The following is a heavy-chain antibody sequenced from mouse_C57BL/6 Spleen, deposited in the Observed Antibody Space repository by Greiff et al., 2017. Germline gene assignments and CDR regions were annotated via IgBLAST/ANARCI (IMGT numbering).Heavy chain of an antibody. J-gene: IGHJ4*01. Sequence: QVQLQQSGAELVKPGASVKISCKASGYAFSSYWMNWVKQRPGKGLEWIGQIYPGDGDTNYNGKFKGKATLTADKSSSTAYMQRSSLTSEDSAVYFCARRGLRRGYYAMDDGGQGTSVTVSS. D-gene: IGHD2-4*01. CDR1: GYAFSSYW. V-gene: IGHV1-80*01. CDR3: ARRGLRRGYYAMDD. CDR2: IYPGDGDT.